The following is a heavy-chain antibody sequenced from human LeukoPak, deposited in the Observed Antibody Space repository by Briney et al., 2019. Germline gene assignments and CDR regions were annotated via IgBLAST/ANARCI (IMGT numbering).Heavy chain of an antibody. D-gene: IGHD1-26*01. V-gene: IGHV4-39*01. CDR1: GGSISSSSYY. Sequence: SETLSLTCTVSGGSISSSSYYWGWIRQPPGKGLEWIGNIYYSGSTYYNPSLKSRVTISVDTSKNQFSLKLSSVTAADTSVYYCARQSGSYGVYYYYMDVWGKGTTVTISS. CDR2: IYYSGST. J-gene: IGHJ6*03. CDR3: ARQSGSYGVYYYYMDV.